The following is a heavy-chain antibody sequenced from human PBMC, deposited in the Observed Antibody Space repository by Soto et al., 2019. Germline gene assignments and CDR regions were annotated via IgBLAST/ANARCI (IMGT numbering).Heavy chain of an antibody. V-gene: IGHV3-23*01. CDR3: AKFAVATRRLPGVNDY. D-gene: IGHD6-6*01. J-gene: IGHJ4*02. CDR2: ISGSGDFT. CDR1: AFTFNSYA. Sequence: EVQLLESGGGLVQPGGSLRLSCAASAFTFNSYAMTWVRQAPGKGLEWVSAISGSGDFTYYADSVKGRFTISRDKTKNTLYLQMNSLRAEDTALYYCAKFAVATRRLPGVNDYWGQGTLVIVSS.